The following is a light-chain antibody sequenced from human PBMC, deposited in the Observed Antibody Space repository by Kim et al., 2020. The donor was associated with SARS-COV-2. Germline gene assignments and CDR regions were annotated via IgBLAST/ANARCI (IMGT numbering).Light chain of an antibody. J-gene: IGLJ3*02. V-gene: IGLV3-9*01. CDR3: QVWDRGTGV. CDR1: NMVTKN. CDR2: RDT. Sequence: SVALGQTARIPCGGKNMVTKNGRWYQQKPGQAPVLVIYRDTNRPTGIPERFSGSNSGNTATLTISRAQAGDEADYYCQVWDRGTGVFGGGTQLTVL.